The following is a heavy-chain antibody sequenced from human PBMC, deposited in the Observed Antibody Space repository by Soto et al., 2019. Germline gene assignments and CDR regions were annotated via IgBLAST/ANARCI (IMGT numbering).Heavy chain of an antibody. Sequence: QVQLQESGPGLVKPSQTLSLTCTVSGGSISRSGYFWSWIRQHPGKGLEWIGYIYDSGSTYYNPSLKSRDSLSVDTSKNQFSLNLTSVTAADTAMYYCARSSRSYFDYWGQGTLVTVSS. CDR2: IYDSGST. J-gene: IGHJ4*02. CDR3: ARSSRSYFDY. V-gene: IGHV4-31*03. CDR1: GGSISRSGYF.